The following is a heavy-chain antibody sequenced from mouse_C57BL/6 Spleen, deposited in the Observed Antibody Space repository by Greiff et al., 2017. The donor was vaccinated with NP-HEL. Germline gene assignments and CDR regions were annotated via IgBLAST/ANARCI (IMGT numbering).Heavy chain of an antibody. J-gene: IGHJ4*01. D-gene: IGHD4-1*01. CDR3: TKLGRWYAMDY. Sequence: VQLQQPGTELVKPGASVKLSCKASGYTFTSYWMHWVKQRPGQGLEWIGNINPSNGGTNYNEKFKSKATLTVDKSSSTAYMQLSSLTSEDAAVYCCTKLGRWYAMDYWGQGTSVTVSS. CDR1: GYTFTSYW. CDR2: INPSNGGT. V-gene: IGHV1-53*01.